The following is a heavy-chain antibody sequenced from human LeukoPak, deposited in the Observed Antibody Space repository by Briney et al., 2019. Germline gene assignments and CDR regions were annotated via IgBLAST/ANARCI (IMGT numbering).Heavy chain of an antibody. CDR1: GFTFSSYW. D-gene: IGHD3-3*01. V-gene: IGHV3-7*01. Sequence: GGFLRLSCAASGFTFSSYWMTWVRQAPGKGLEWVANIKQDGSEKYFVDSVEGRFTISRDNAKSSLYLQMNSLRAEDTAVYYCARGSESWSRYTYGYWGQGTLVTVSS. CDR2: IKQDGSEK. CDR3: ARGSESWSRYTYGY. J-gene: IGHJ4*02.